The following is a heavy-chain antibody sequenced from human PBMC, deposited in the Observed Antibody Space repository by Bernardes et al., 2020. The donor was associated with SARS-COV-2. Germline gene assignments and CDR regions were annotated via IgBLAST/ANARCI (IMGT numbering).Heavy chain of an antibody. J-gene: IGHJ2*01. V-gene: IGHV5-51*01. CDR1: GYTFSNYW. CDR2: ISPGDSDT. CDR3: ARRATAPSNWGSRGWYFDL. Sequence: GESLKISCKGSGYTFSNYWIGWVRQMPGIGLEWMGIISPGDSDTRYSPSFQGQVTVSVDNSINTAYLQLSSLKASDSAIYYCARRATAPSNWGSRGWYFDLWGRGTLVIVSS. D-gene: IGHD7-27*01.